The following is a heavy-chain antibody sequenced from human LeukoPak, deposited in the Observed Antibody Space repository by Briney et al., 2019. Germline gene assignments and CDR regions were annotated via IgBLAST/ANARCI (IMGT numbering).Heavy chain of an antibody. CDR2: IYTSGST. Sequence: KPSETLSLTCTVSGGSISGYYWSWIRQPPGKGLEWIGYIYTSGSTNYNPSLKSRVTISVDTSKNQFSLKLSSVTAADTAVYYCARLGDIVVVPAAMEFDPWGQGTLVTVSS. CDR1: GGSISGYY. D-gene: IGHD2-2*01. CDR3: ARLGDIVVVPAAMEFDP. V-gene: IGHV4-4*09. J-gene: IGHJ5*02.